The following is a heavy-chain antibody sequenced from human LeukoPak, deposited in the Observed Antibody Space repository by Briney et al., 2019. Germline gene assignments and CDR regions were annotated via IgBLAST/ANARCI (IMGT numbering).Heavy chain of an antibody. V-gene: IGHV3-23*01. CDR1: GFSFSSYA. CDR3: AKDNSYGNFDY. Sequence: GGSLRLSCAASGFSFSSYAMTWARQAPVKGLEWVSAISGDGTRTYYADSVKGRFTISRDNSENTLYVQMNSLRAEDTAVYYCAKDNSYGNFDYWGQGTLVTASS. J-gene: IGHJ4*02. D-gene: IGHD5-18*01. CDR2: ISGDGTRT.